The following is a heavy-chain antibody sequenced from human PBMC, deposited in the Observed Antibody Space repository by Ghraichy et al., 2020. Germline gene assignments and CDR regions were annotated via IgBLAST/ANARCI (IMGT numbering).Heavy chain of an antibody. Sequence: GGSLRLSCAASGFTFSSYAMSWVRQAPGKGLEWVSAISGSGGSTYYADSVKGRFTISRDNSKNTLYLQMNSLRAEDTAVYYCAKAPSRAYYYYGLDVWGQGTTVTLPS. CDR2: ISGSGGST. CDR3: AKAPSRAYYYYGLDV. J-gene: IGHJ6*02. V-gene: IGHV3-23*01. CDR1: GFTFSSYA.